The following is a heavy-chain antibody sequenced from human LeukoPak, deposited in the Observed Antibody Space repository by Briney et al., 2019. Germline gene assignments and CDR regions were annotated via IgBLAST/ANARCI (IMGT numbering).Heavy chain of an antibody. V-gene: IGHV3-11*01. Sequence: PGGSLRLSCAASGFTVGSNYMSWVRQAPGKGLEWVSYISDGGKTKYSADSVKGRFTISRDNAKNSLYLQMNSLRAEDTAVYYCARDYSGWSLDPWGQGTLVTVSS. CDR1: GFTVGSNY. CDR2: ISDGGKTK. D-gene: IGHD5-12*01. J-gene: IGHJ5*02. CDR3: ARDYSGWSLDP.